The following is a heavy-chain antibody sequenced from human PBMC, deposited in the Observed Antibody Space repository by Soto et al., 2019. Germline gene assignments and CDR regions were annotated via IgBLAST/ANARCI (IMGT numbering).Heavy chain of an antibody. CDR3: ARARRSYDSSGYSFDY. CDR1: GLTFSSYW. D-gene: IGHD3-22*01. CDR2: INSDGSST. V-gene: IGHV3-74*01. Sequence: GGSLRLSCAASGLTFSSYWMHWVRQAPGKGLVWVSRINSDGSSTSYADSVKGRFTISRDNAKNTLYLQMNSLRAEDTAVYYCARARRSYDSSGYSFDYWGQGTLVTVSS. J-gene: IGHJ4*02.